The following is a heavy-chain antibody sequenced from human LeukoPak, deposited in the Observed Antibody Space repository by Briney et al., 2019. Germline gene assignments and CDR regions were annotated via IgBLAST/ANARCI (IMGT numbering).Heavy chain of an antibody. Sequence: SETLPLTCAVSGYSISSDYYWGCIRPPPGKGLEWIVSIYHSGSTYYNPSPKSRVTIPVDTSKNQFSLKLSSVTAADTAVYYCARQVGEIVVVPAAMGRAHLEFYYYMDVWGKGTTVTVSS. CDR2: IYHSGST. D-gene: IGHD2-2*01. V-gene: IGHV4-38-2*01. CDR3: ARQVGEIVVVPAAMGRAHLEFYYYMDV. CDR1: GYSISSDYY. J-gene: IGHJ6*03.